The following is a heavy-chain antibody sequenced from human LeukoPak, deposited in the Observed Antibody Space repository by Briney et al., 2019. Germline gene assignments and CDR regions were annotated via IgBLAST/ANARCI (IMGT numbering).Heavy chain of an antibody. J-gene: IGHJ6*03. Sequence: SETLSLTCTVSGGSISSYYWSWIRQPAGKGLEWIGRIYTSGGTNYNPSLKSRVTMSVDTSKNQFSLKLSSVTAADTAVYYCARYNGAAAGAYYYYMDVWGKGTTVTVSS. CDR3: ARYNGAAAGAYYYYMDV. V-gene: IGHV4-4*07. CDR1: GGSISSYY. CDR2: IYTSGGT. D-gene: IGHD6-13*01.